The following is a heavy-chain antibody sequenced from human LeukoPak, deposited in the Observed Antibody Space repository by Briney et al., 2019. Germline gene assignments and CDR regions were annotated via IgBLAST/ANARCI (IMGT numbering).Heavy chain of an antibody. V-gene: IGHV3-66*01. CDR3: ARDQGGITRY. J-gene: IGHJ4*02. D-gene: IGHD3-10*01. CDR1: EFTVSSNY. CDR2: IYSGGYT. Sequence: PGGSLTLSCAASEFTVSSNYMSWVRQAPGKGLEWVSVIYSGGYTYYADSVKGRFTISRDNSKNTLYLQMNSLRAEDTAVYYCARDQGGITRYWGQGTLVTVSS.